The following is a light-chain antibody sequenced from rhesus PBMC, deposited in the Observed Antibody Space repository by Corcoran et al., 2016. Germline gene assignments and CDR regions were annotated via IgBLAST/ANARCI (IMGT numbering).Light chain of an antibody. CDR3: QQYSSGFT. Sequence: DIQMTQSPSSLSASVGDTVTITCRASQGISSWLAWYKQKPGKVPNLLMYKGSSLQSGVPSRFSGSGSGTDFPLTISSLQSEDFATYYCQQYSSGFTFGPGTKLDIK. V-gene: IGKV1-22*01. CDR1: QGISSW. CDR2: KGS. J-gene: IGKJ3*01.